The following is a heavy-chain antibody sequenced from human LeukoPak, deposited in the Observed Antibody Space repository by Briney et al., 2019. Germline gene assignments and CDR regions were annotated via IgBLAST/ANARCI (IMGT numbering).Heavy chain of an antibody. CDR3: ARGDCSVSGCHGGNWFDP. CDR1: GYTFSGYY. J-gene: IGHJ5*02. D-gene: IGHD2-15*01. CDR2: INPSSGGT. Sequence: ASVKVSCKASGYTFSGYYIHWVRQAPGHGLDWMGWINPSSGGTNFAQSFQGRVTLTRDTSSSTAHMELSRLRSDDTAVYYCARGDCSVSGCHGGNWFDPWGQGTLVTVSS. V-gene: IGHV1-2*02.